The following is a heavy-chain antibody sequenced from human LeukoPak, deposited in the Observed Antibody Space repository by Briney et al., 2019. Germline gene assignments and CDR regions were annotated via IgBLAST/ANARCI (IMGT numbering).Heavy chain of an antibody. D-gene: IGHD2-2*01. CDR3: AHRPASVVVPAAGIWFDP. J-gene: IGHJ5*02. Sequence: ESGPTLVNPTQPLTLTCTFSGFSLSTSGVGVGWIRQPPGKALEWLALIYWNDDKRYSPSLKSRLTITKDTSKNQVVLTMTNMDPVDTATYYCAHRPASVVVPAAGIWFDPWGQGTLVTVSS. CDR1: GFSLSTSGVG. V-gene: IGHV2-5*01. CDR2: IYWNDDK.